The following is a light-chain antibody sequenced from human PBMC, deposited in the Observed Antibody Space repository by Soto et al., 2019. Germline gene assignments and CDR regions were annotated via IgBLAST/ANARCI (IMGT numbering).Light chain of an antibody. J-gene: IGLJ3*02. CDR3: SSFAFVNTWV. Sequence: QSALTQPPSASGSPGQSVTISCTGTSSDVGAYNYVSWYQQHAGKAPKLVIYEFTKRPSGVPDRFSGSKSANTSSLTVSGLQAEDEADYYCSSFAFVNTWVFGGGTKLTVL. CDR2: EFT. V-gene: IGLV2-8*01. CDR1: SSDVGAYNY.